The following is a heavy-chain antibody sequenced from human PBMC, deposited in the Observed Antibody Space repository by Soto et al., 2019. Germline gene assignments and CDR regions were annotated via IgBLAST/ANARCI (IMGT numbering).Heavy chain of an antibody. Sequence: PWGSLSLSCEASGVIFSTYSRTWVRQVPGKGLEWVAAVSPSVDSTYYADSLKGRLTISRDNAKNSLYLQMNSLRAEDTAVYYCPRDPGTVAYWGQGTLVTVSS. J-gene: IGHJ4*02. CDR1: GVIFSTYS. CDR2: VSPSVDST. CDR3: PRDPGTVAY. V-gene: IGHV3-23*01. D-gene: IGHD2-21*02.